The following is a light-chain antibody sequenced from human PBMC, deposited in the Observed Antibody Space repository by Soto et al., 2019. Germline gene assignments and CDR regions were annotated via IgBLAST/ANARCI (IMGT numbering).Light chain of an antibody. J-gene: IGKJ3*01. Sequence: EILMTQSPDTLSVSPGESATLSCRASQRVYSNLAWYQQRPGQAPRLLIYGASTRATGVPARFSGSGSGTDLTLTISRVEPEDFAVYYCQHYGSLPFTFGPGTKVDIK. V-gene: IGKV3-15*01. CDR2: GAS. CDR3: QHYGSLPFT. CDR1: QRVYSN.